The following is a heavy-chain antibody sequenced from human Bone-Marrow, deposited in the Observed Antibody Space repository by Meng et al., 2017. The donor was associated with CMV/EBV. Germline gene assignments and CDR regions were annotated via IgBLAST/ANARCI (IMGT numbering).Heavy chain of an antibody. D-gene: IGHD1-20*01. J-gene: IGHJ4*02. CDR1: GFTFSSYG. V-gene: IGHV3-30*02. Sequence: GESLKISCAASGFTFSSYGMHWVRQAPGKGLEWVAFIRYDGSNKYYADSVKGRFTISRDNAKNSLYLQMNSLRADDTAVYYCARGRYNWNYWGQGTLVTVSS. CDR2: IRYDGSNK. CDR3: ARGRYNWNY.